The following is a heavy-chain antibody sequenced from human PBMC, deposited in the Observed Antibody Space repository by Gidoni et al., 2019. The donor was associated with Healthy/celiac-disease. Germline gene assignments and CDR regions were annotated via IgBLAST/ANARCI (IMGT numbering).Heavy chain of an antibody. Sequence: QVQLVQSGAEVKKPGSSVKVSCKASGGTFSSYAISWVRQAPGQGLEWMGGIIPIFGTANYAQKFQGRVTITADESTSTAYMELSSLRSEDTAVYYCARDLGNDEGNTRYYYYYMDVWGKGTTVTVSS. V-gene: IGHV1-69*01. CDR3: ARDLGNDEGNTRYYYYYMDV. CDR1: GGTFSSYA. D-gene: IGHD1-1*01. J-gene: IGHJ6*03. CDR2: IIPIFGTA.